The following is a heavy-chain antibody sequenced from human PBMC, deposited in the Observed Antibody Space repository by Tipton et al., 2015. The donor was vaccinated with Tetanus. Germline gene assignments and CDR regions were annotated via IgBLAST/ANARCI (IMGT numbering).Heavy chain of an antibody. D-gene: IGHD3-22*01. CDR1: GGSFSGYS. CDR3: ARVPYSYDSSGYSALDY. Sequence: TLSLTCAVYGGSFSGYSWSWIRQPPGKGLEWIGEINHSGSTKYNPSLKSRVTISVDTSKNQFSLKLRSVTAADTAVYYCARVPYSYDSSGYSALDYWGQETLVTVSS. J-gene: IGHJ4*02. V-gene: IGHV4-34*01. CDR2: INHSGST.